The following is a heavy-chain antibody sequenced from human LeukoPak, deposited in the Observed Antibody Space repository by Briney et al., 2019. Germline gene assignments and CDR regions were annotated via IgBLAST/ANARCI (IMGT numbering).Heavy chain of an antibody. J-gene: IGHJ4*02. V-gene: IGHV3-33*06. CDR2: IWHDGGNK. D-gene: IGHD3-10*01. Sequence: GGSLRLSCAASGFTFSSYGMHWVRQAPGKGLEWVAVIWHDGGNKYYADSVRGRFTISRDNSKNTLYLQINSLRAEDTAVYYCAKTYGSGSIPSYYFDYWGQGTLITVSS. CDR1: GFTFSSYG. CDR3: AKTYGSGSIPSYYFDY.